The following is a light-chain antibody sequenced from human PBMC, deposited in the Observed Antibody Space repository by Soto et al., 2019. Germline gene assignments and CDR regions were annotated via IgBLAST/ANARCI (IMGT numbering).Light chain of an antibody. Sequence: QSALTQPASVSGSPGQSITISCTGTSSDVGGYNYVSWYQQHPGKAPKFMIYDVSNRPSGVSTRFSGSKSGNTASLTISGLQAADAADYYCNSYTTSNTRQIVFGTGTKVTVL. CDR3: NSYTTSNTRQIV. J-gene: IGLJ1*01. V-gene: IGLV2-14*01. CDR2: DVS. CDR1: SSDVGGYNY.